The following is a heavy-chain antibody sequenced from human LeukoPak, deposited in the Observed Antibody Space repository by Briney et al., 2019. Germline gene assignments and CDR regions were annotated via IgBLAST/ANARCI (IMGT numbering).Heavy chain of an antibody. CDR3: ARDRAGIAAAGTNNDFDY. CDR2: ISSSSSYI. CDR1: GFTFSSYA. V-gene: IGHV3-21*01. D-gene: IGHD6-13*01. Sequence: GGSLRLSCAASGFTFSSYAMSWVRQAPGKGLEWVSSISSSSSYIYYADSVKGRFTISRDNAKNSLYLQMNSLRAEDTAVYYCARDRAGIAAAGTNNDFDYWGQGTLVTVSS. J-gene: IGHJ4*02.